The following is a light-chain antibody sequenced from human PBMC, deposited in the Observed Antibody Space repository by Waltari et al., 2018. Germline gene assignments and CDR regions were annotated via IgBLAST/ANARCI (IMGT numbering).Light chain of an antibody. V-gene: IGLV1-40*01. CDR2: DNN. CDR3: QSYDNRVWI. J-gene: IGLJ3*02. CDR1: SANIGAGYN. Sequence: QPVLTQPPSVSGALGQRVTISCTGSSANIGAGYNVHWYQHFPGTAPRLLIFDNNGRPSGVPDRFSGSKSGTSASLAISGLQVEDEADYYCQSYDNRVWIFGGGTRVTVL.